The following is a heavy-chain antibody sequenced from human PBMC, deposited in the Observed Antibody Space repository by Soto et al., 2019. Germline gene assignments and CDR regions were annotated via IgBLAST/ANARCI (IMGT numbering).Heavy chain of an antibody. D-gene: IGHD3-16*01. V-gene: IGHV3-53*04. J-gene: IGHJ6*02. CDR2: IYSAGTT. CDR3: AREGAPYYYYAMDV. Sequence: GGSLRLSCAASGFTVSSSYMSWVRQAPGKGLEWVSLIYSAGTTFYADSVKGRFTISRHNSKNTLYLQMNSLRAEDTAVYYCAREGAPYYYYAMDVWGRGTTVTVSS. CDR1: GFTVSSSY.